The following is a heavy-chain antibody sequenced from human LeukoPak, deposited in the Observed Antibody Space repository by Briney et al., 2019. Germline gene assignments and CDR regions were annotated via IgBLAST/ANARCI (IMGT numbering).Heavy chain of an antibody. V-gene: IGHV4-4*07. CDR2: IYSSGNT. J-gene: IGHJ3*01. CDR3: ARGSASPAAIPFDF. Sequence: SETLSLTCTVSGGSISSYFWSWIRQPAGKGLEWIGRIYSSGNTNYNPSLKSRVTMSVGTPKNQFSLKLSSVTAADTAVYYCARGSASPAAIPFDFWGQGTMVTVSS. CDR1: GGSISSYF. D-gene: IGHD2-2*02.